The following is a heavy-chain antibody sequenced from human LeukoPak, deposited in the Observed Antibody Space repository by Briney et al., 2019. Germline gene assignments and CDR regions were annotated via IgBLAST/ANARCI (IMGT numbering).Heavy chain of an antibody. CDR3: TRGGSGYSSSWSTFDY. D-gene: IGHD6-13*01. CDR2: INSDGSST. Sequence: GGSLRLSCAASGFTFSSYWMHWVRQAPGKGLVWVSRINSDGSSTSYADSVKGRFTISRDNAKNTLYLQMNSLRAEDTAVYYCTRGGSGYSSSWSTFDYWGQGTLVTVSS. J-gene: IGHJ4*02. CDR1: GFTFSSYW. V-gene: IGHV3-74*01.